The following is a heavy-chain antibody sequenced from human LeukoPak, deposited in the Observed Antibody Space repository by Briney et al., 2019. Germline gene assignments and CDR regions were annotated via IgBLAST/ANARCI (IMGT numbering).Heavy chain of an antibody. J-gene: IGHJ6*03. D-gene: IGHD6-13*01. CDR2: INPNSGGA. CDR3: ARVGIAAPRGYYYYYMDV. CDR1: GYTFTGYY. Sequence: GASVKVSCKASGYTFTGYYMHWVRQAPGQGLEWMGRINPNSGGANYAQKFQGRVTMTRDTSISTAYMELSRLRSDDTAVYYCARVGIAAPRGYYYYYMDVWGKGTTVTVFS. V-gene: IGHV1-2*06.